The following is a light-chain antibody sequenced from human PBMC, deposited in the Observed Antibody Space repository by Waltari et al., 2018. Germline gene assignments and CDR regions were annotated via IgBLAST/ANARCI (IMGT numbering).Light chain of an antibody. CDR3: QQYGSSPRGT. CDR1: QSVSSSY. V-gene: IGKV3-20*01. J-gene: IGKJ2*02. Sequence: EIVLTQSPGTLSLSPGERATLSCRARQSVSSSYLAWYQQKPGKAPRILIYGASSRATGIPGSFSGSVSGTDFTLTISRLEPEDFAVYYCQQYGSSPRGTFGQGTKLEIK. CDR2: GAS.